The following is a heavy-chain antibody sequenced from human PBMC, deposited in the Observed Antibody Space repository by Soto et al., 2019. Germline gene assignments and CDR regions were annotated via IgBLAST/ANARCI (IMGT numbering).Heavy chain of an antibody. D-gene: IGHD1-1*01. CDR2: ISAHNGNT. V-gene: IGHV1-18*01. CDR3: ARGRYGDY. J-gene: IGHJ4*02. Sequence: QVHLAQSGAEVKKPGASVKVYCKASGYTFTSYGITWVRQAPGQGLEWMGWISAHNGNTDYAQKLQGRVIVTRDTSTSTAYMELRSLISDDTAVYYCARGRYGDYWGQGALVTVSS. CDR1: GYTFTSYG.